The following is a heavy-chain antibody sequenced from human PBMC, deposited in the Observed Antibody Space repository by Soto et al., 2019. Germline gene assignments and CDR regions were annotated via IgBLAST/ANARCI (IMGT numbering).Heavy chain of an antibody. J-gene: IGHJ4*02. CDR1: GFTCTGSW. Sequence: EVQLVESGGGLVQPGGSLRLSCAASGFTCTGSWMHWVRQAPGKGLVWVSRINGDGSGTSYADFVKGRFIISRDDAKNTLFLQMNGLRAEDTAVYYCARGIFGSGTANDYWGQGTLVTVSS. CDR2: INGDGSGT. D-gene: IGHD3-10*01. CDR3: ARGIFGSGTANDY. V-gene: IGHV3-74*01.